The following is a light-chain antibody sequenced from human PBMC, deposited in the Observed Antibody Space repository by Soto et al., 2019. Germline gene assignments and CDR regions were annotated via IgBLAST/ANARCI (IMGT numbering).Light chain of an antibody. CDR3: QQFYTWSVT. V-gene: IGKV3-15*01. J-gene: IGKJ4*01. CDR1: EGVRNM. Sequence: EIVMTQSPATLSVSPGEGVTFSCRASEGVRNMLAWYQHKPGQPPRLLVSYASAGATGVPARFSGSGSGTEFTLTINSLQSEDVALYYYQQFYTWSVTFGGGTQVAIK. CDR2: YAS.